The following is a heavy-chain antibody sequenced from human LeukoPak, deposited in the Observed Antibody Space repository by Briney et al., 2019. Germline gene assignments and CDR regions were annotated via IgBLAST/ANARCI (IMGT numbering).Heavy chain of an antibody. Sequence: PGRSLRLSCAGSGFPFGSYGMQWVRQAPGKGLEWVALIWYDGSNMYYADSAKGRFTISKDNSKNTLYLQMNSLRAEDTAVYYCTTVRGSGWSYWYFDFWGRGTLVTVSS. CDR2: IWYDGSNM. D-gene: IGHD6-19*01. CDR3: TTVRGSGWSYWYFDF. V-gene: IGHV3-33*01. CDR1: GFPFGSYG. J-gene: IGHJ2*01.